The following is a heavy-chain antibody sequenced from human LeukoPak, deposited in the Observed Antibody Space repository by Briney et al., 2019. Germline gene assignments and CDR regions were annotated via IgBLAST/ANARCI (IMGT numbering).Heavy chain of an antibody. CDR1: GFTFSSYT. Sequence: GGSLRFSCAVSGFTFSSYTINWVRQAPGKGLEWVSSISSGGTYTYYAESVKGRFTISRDNAKNLLYLQMNSLRAEDTAVYYCATDTLRYRMEVWGKGTTVTVSS. V-gene: IGHV3-21*06. D-gene: IGHD3-9*01. J-gene: IGHJ6*04. CDR2: ISSGGTYT. CDR3: ATDTLRYRMEV.